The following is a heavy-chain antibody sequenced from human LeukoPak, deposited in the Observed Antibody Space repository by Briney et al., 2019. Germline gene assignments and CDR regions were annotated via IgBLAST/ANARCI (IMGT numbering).Heavy chain of an antibody. V-gene: IGHV1-8*01. CDR3: VRIVVYYDSSGYYYDY. D-gene: IGHD3-22*01. CDR1: GYTFTSYD. J-gene: IGHJ4*02. CDR2: MNPNSGNT. Sequence: ASVKVSCKASGYTFTSYDINWVRQATGQGLEWMGWMNPNSGNTGYAQKFQGRVTMTRNTSISTAYMELSSLRSEDTAVYYCVRIVVYYDSSGYYYDYWGQGTLVTVSS.